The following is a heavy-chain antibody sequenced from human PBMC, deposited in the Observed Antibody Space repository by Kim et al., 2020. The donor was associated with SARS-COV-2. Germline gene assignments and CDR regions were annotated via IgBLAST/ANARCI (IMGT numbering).Heavy chain of an antibody. CDR2: IHPKSGDT. Sequence: ASVKVSCKASGYAFTDYHLHWVRQAPGKGLEWMGWIHPKSGDTNYARKFQGRVTMTRDTSISTVYMELTSLRSDDTAVFYCTSQITGTSFEHWGQGTLVTVSS. D-gene: IGHD1-1*01. CDR1: GYAFTDYH. J-gene: IGHJ4*02. CDR3: TSQITGTSFEH. V-gene: IGHV1-2*02.